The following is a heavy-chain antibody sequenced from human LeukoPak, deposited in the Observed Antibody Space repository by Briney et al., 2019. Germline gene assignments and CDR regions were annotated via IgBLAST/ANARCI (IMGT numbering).Heavy chain of an antibody. J-gene: IGHJ4*02. CDR3: ARSVAAAGTADY. Sequence: GASVKVSCKASGYTFTGYYMHWVRQAPGQGLEWMGRINPNSGGTNCAQKFQGWVTMTRDTSSSTAYMELSRLRSDDTAVYYCARSVAAAGTADYWGQGTLVTVSS. CDR2: INPNSGGT. V-gene: IGHV1-2*04. CDR1: GYTFTGYY. D-gene: IGHD6-13*01.